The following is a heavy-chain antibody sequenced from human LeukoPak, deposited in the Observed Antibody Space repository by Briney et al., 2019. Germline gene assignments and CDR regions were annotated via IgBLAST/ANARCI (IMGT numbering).Heavy chain of an antibody. CDR2: IYYSEST. J-gene: IGHJ6*02. V-gene: IGHV4-59*08. CDR3: ARHKVVTPYYYYGMDV. CDR1: GGSISSYF. D-gene: IGHD4-23*01. Sequence: SETLSLTCTVSGGSISSYFWSWLRPPPGKGLEWSGYIYYSESTNYNPSLKSRVTISEDTSKNQFSLKLSSVTAADTAVYYCARHKVVTPYYYYGMDVWGQGTTVTVSS.